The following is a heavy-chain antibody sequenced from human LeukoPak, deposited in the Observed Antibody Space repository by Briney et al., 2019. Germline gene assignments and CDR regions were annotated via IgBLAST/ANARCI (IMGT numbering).Heavy chain of an antibody. V-gene: IGHV3-74*01. Sequence: PGGSLRLSCAASGFTFSSFWIHWVRQVPGKGRVWVSRINSEGFSTSYADSVKGRFTISRDNAKNTLYLQMNSLRAEDTAVYYCARGTSGGYFAYWGQGTLVTVSS. J-gene: IGHJ4*02. D-gene: IGHD1-26*01. CDR3: ARGTSGGYFAY. CDR1: GFTFSSFW. CDR2: INSEGFST.